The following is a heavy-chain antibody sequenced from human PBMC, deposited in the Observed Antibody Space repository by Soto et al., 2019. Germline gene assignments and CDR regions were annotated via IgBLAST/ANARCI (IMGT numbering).Heavy chain of an antibody. CDR3: ARYTDGRATFDY. CDR1: GGSISSSSYY. V-gene: IGHV4-39*01. CDR2: IYYSGST. D-gene: IGHD1-26*01. J-gene: IGHJ4*02. Sequence: SETLSLTCTVSGGSISSSSYYWGWIRQPPGKGLEWIGSIYYSGSTYYNPSLKSRVTISVDTSKNQFSLKLSSVTAADTAVYYCARYTDGRATFDYWGQGTLVTVSS.